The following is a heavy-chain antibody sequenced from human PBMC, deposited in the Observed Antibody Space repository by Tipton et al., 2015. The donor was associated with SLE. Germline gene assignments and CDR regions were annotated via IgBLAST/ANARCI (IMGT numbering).Heavy chain of an antibody. CDR1: GGAVIHNY. CDR2: IHSSGTT. CDR3: ARGDSAYDLPDY. Sequence: TLSLTCSVSGGAVIHNYWSWIRQPPGKGLEWIGYIHSSGTTKYNSSLRSRVTISVDTSKNQLSLMLNSVTSADTALYYCARGDSAYDLPDYWGQGTLVTVSS. J-gene: IGHJ4*02. D-gene: IGHD5-12*01. V-gene: IGHV4-59*02.